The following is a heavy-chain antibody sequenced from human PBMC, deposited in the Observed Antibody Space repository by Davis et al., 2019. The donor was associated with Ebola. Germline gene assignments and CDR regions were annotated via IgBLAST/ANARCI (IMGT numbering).Heavy chain of an antibody. D-gene: IGHD3-10*01. CDR2: INHSGST. J-gene: IGHJ4*02. Sequence: SETLSLTCAVYGGSFSGYYWSWIRQPPGKGLEWIGEINHSGSTNYNPSLKSRVTISVDTSKNQFSLKLSSVTAADTAVYYCASQTYDFDSGTLYFDYWGQGTLVSVSS. CDR3: ASQTYDFDSGTLYFDY. V-gene: IGHV4-34*01. CDR1: GGSFSGYY.